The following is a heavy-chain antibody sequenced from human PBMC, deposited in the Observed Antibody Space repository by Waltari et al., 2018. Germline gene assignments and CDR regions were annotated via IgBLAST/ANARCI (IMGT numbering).Heavy chain of an antibody. V-gene: IGHV4-61*09. CDR3: AAARNYDFWSGHPNWFDP. Sequence: QVQLQESGPGLVKPSQTLSLTCTVSGGSISSGSYYWSWIRQPAGKGLEWIGYIYTSGSTNYNPSLKSRVTIAVDTSKNQFSLKLSSVTAADTAVYYCAAARNYDFWSGHPNWFDPWGQGTLVTVSS. D-gene: IGHD3-3*01. J-gene: IGHJ5*02. CDR1: GGSISSGSYY. CDR2: IYTSGST.